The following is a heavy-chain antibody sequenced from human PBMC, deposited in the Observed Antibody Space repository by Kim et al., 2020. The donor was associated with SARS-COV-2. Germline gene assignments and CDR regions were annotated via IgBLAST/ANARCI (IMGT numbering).Heavy chain of an antibody. CDR3: ARDRGGSGTSGPF. J-gene: IGHJ4*02. Sequence: YSQKFQGRVTITRDTTASTAYMELSSLRSEDTAVYYCARDRGGSGTSGPFWGQGTLVTVSS. D-gene: IGHD3-10*01. V-gene: IGHV1-3*01.